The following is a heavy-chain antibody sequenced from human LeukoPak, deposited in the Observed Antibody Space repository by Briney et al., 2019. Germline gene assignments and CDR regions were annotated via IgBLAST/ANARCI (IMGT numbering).Heavy chain of an antibody. J-gene: IGHJ5*02. D-gene: IGHD3-10*01. CDR2: FDPEDGET. CDR1: GYTLTELS. CDR3: ATAGGITSGWFDP. Sequence: ASVKVSCKVSGYTLTELSMHWVRQAPGKGLEWMGGFDPEDGETIYAQKFQGRVTMTEDTSTDTANMELGSLRSEDTAVYYCATAGGITSGWFDPWGQGTLVTVSS. V-gene: IGHV1-24*01.